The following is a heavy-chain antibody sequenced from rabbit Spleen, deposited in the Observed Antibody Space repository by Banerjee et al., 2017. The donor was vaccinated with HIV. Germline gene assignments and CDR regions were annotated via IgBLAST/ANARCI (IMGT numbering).Heavy chain of an antibody. CDR2: IDPVFGST. CDR3: VRDKASISGDYGPWYFNL. Sequence: QEQLVESGGGLVQPGGSLKLSCKASGFDFSSYGVSWVRQAPGKGLEWIGYIDPVFGSTVDASWVNGRFTISSHNAQKTLYLQLNSLTAADTATYFCVRDKASISGDYGPWYFNLWGPGTLVTVS. J-gene: IGHJ4*01. CDR1: GFDFSSYG. D-gene: IGHD1-1*01. V-gene: IGHV1S47*01.